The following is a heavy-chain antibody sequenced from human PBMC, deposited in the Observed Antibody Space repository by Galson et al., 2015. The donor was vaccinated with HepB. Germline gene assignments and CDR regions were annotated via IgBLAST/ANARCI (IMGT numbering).Heavy chain of an antibody. CDR1: GFSPHDHA. V-gene: IGHV3-9*02. Sequence: SLRLSCAASGFSPHDHAIHWVRQPPGKGLERVSGISWNSGSLGYADSVKGRFTISRDNGQNVVYLQMNNLRIEDTALYHCVRVGDDFWGGFYDWGQGTLVTVSS. J-gene: IGHJ4*02. D-gene: IGHD3-3*01. CDR3: VRVGDDFWGGFYD. CDR2: ISWNSGSL.